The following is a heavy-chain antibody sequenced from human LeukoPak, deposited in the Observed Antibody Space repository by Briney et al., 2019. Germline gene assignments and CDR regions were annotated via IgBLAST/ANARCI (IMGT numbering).Heavy chain of an antibody. V-gene: IGHV1-18*01. Sequence: ASVKVSCKASGYTFTNYAIGWVRPAPGQGLEWVGWISAYNGNRNNAQKPQGRVTMTADTSTSTAYMELSRLLSNRTAVYDCARVRAVAGILYYYFGYWGQGTLVTVSS. CDR1: GYTFTNYA. CDR2: ISAYNGNR. CDR3: ARVRAVAGILYYYFGY. D-gene: IGHD6-19*01. J-gene: IGHJ4*02.